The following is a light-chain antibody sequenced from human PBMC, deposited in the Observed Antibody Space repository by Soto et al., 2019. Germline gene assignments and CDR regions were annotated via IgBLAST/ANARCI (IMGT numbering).Light chain of an antibody. Sequence: EIVMTQSPATLSVSPGERVTLSCRASQSVSSNLAWYQQKPGQAPRLLLYGASTRATGIPVRFSGSGSGTEFTLTISSLQSEDFEVYYCQQYNDWPLTFGQGTKVAIK. J-gene: IGKJ1*01. V-gene: IGKV3-15*01. CDR1: QSVSSN. CDR3: QQYNDWPLT. CDR2: GAS.